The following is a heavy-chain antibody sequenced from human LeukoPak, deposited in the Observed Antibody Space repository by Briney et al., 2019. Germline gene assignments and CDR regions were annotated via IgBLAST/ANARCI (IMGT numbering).Heavy chain of an antibody. J-gene: IGHJ4*02. CDR3: ARDLTGTGDY. CDR1: GYTFTSYA. CDR2: IIPNSGAT. Sequence: ASVKVSCKASGYTFTSYAMHLVRQAPGQGLEWMGWIIPNSGATNYAQKFQGRVTMTRDTSISTAYMELSRLRSDDTAIYYCARDLTGTGDYWGQGTLVTVSS. D-gene: IGHD1-20*01. V-gene: IGHV1-2*02.